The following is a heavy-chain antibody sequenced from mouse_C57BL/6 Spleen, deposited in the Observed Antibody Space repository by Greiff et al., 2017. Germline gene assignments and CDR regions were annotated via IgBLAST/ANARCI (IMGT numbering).Heavy chain of an antibody. Sequence: QVQLKESGPGLVQPSQSLSITCTVSGFSLTSYGVHWVRQSPGKGLEWLGVIWSGGSTDYNAAFISRLSISKDNSKSQVFFKMNSLQADDTAIYYCAIIYYGYDEGFAYWGQGTLVTVSA. D-gene: IGHD2-2*01. V-gene: IGHV2-2*01. CDR3: AIIYYGYDEGFAY. CDR1: GFSLTSYG. J-gene: IGHJ3*01. CDR2: IWSGGST.